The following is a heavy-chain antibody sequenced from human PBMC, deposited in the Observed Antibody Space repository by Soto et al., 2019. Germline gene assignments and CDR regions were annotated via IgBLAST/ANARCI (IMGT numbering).Heavy chain of an antibody. D-gene: IGHD3-22*01. Sequence: PSETLSLTCTVSGGSISSYYWSWIRQPAGKGLEWIGRIYTSGSTNYNPSLKSRVTMSVDTSKNQFSLKLSSVTAADTAVYYCARAPSGYYYDSSGSHLGAFDIWGQGTMVHVSS. J-gene: IGHJ3*02. CDR1: GGSISSYY. CDR2: IYTSGST. V-gene: IGHV4-4*07. CDR3: ARAPSGYYYDSSGSHLGAFDI.